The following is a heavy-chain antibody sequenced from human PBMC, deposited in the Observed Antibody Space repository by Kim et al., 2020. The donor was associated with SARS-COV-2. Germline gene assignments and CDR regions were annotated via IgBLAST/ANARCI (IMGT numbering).Heavy chain of an antibody. CDR2: ISTYNRDT. CDR3: ARANNYNYYYFGMDV. Sequence: ASVKVSCKASGYTFTSYGISWVRQAPGQGLEWVGWISTYNRDTNLAQKIQGRVTMTTDTAASTAYMEMRGLRSDDTAVYYCARANNYNYYYFGMDVWGQGTTVTVSS. J-gene: IGHJ6*02. V-gene: IGHV1-18*01. D-gene: IGHD3-10*01. CDR1: GYTFTSYG.